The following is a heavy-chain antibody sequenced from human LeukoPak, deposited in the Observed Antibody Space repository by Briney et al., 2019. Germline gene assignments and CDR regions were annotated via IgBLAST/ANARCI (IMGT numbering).Heavy chain of an antibody. V-gene: IGHV4-4*07. CDR3: ATKTAPPRRVDSSDI. Sequence: SETLSLTCSVSGDSISPYYWSWIRQPAGKGLEWIGRIYTSGTTYYNPYLKSRVTFSLDTSKNHFSLKLTSVTAADTAVYYCATKTAPPRRVDSSDIWGQGTMVTVSS. CDR2: IYTSGTT. CDR1: GDSISPYY. J-gene: IGHJ3*02. D-gene: IGHD5-18*01.